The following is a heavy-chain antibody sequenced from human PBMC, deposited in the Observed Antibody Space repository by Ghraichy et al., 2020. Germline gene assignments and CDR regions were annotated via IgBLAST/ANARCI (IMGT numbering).Heavy chain of an antibody. Sequence: SETLSLTCTVSGGSISSGGYYWSWIRQHPGKGLEWIGYIYYSGSTYYNPSLKSRVTISVDTSKNQFSLKLSSVTAADTAVYYCARGHSGWYAWYFDLWGRGTLVTVSS. CDR1: GGSISSGGYY. J-gene: IGHJ2*01. D-gene: IGHD6-19*01. CDR2: IYYSGST. CDR3: ARGHSGWYAWYFDL. V-gene: IGHV4-31*03.